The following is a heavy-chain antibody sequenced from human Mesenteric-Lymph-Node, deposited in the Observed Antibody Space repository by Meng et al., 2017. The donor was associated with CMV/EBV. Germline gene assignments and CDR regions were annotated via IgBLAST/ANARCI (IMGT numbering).Heavy chain of an antibody. J-gene: IGHJ6*02. D-gene: IGHD2-2*02. Sequence: GGSLKISCAASGFTFSSYAMSWVRQAPGKGLEWVSAISGSGGSTYYADSVKGRFTISRDNSKNTLYLQMNSLRAEDTAVYYCAKGYCSSTSCYTAYYYYGMDVWGQGTTVTVSS. V-gene: IGHV3-23*01. CDR1: GFTFSSYA. CDR2: ISGSGGST. CDR3: AKGYCSSTSCYTAYYYYGMDV.